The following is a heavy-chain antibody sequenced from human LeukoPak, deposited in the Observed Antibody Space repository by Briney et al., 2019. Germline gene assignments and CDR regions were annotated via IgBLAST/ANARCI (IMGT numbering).Heavy chain of an antibody. J-gene: IGHJ4*02. CDR1: GYSFTSYW. D-gene: IGHD2-21*02. CDR3: ASPAVVTATDPPID. V-gene: IGHV5-51*01. CDR2: IYPGDSDT. Sequence: LGESLKISCKGSGYSFTSYWIGWVRQMPGKGLEWMGIIYPGDSDTRYSPSFQGQDTISADKSISTAYLQWSSLKASDTAMYYCASPAVVTATDPPIDWGQGTLVTVSS.